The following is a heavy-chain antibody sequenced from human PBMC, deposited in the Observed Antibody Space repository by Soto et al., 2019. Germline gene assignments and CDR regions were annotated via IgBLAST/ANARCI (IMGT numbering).Heavy chain of an antibody. Sequence: EVPLLESGGGLVQPGGSLRLSCAASGFTFSSYAMSWVRQAPGKGLEWVSAISGSGGSTYYADSVKGRFTISRDNSKNTLYLQMNSLRAEDTAVYYCAKSNVLLWFGELSDWGQGTLVTVSS. CDR2: ISGSGGST. J-gene: IGHJ4*02. V-gene: IGHV3-23*01. CDR1: GFTFSSYA. CDR3: AKSNVLLWFGELSD. D-gene: IGHD3-10*01.